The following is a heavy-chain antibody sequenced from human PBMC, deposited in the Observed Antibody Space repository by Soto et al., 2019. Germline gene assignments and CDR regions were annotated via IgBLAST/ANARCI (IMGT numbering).Heavy chain of an antibody. V-gene: IGHV4-34*01. CDR1: GGSFSGYY. CDR2: INHSGST. D-gene: IGHD6-19*01. Sequence: QVQLQQWGAGLLKPSETLSLTCAVYGGSFSGYYWSWIRQPLGKGLEWIGEINHSGSTNYNPSLKSRVTISVDTSKNQFSLKLSSVTAADTAVYFCARTGYSSGWYKAAFDIWGQGTMVTVSS. J-gene: IGHJ3*02. CDR3: ARTGYSSGWYKAAFDI.